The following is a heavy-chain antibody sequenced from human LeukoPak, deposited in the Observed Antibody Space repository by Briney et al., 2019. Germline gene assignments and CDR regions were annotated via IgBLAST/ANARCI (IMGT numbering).Heavy chain of an antibody. J-gene: IGHJ4*02. D-gene: IGHD4-17*01. CDR1: GGSISSYY. CDR2: IYYSGST. V-gene: IGHV4-59*01. CDR3: ARDTRDYGDYVFDY. Sequence: SETLSLTCTVSGGSISSYYWSWIRQPPGKGLEWIGYIYYSGSTNYNPSLKSRVTISVDTSKNQFSLKLSSVTAADTAVYYCARDTRDYGDYVFDYWGQGTLVTVSS.